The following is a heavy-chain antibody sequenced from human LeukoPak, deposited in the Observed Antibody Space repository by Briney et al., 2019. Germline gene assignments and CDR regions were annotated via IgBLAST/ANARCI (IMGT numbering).Heavy chain of an antibody. CDR2: IIPIFGTA. CDR3: ATSAPPHIAAAGTGGVDY. D-gene: IGHD6-13*01. Sequence: GASGKVSCKASGGTFSSYAISWVRQAPGQGLEWMGGIIPIFGTANYAQKFQGRVTITADESTSTAYMELSSLRSEDTAVYYCATSAPPHIAAAGTGGVDYWGQGTLVTVSS. V-gene: IGHV1-69*13. J-gene: IGHJ4*02. CDR1: GGTFSSYA.